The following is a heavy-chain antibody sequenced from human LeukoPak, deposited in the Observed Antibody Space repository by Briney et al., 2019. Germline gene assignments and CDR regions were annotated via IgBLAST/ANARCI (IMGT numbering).Heavy chain of an antibody. V-gene: IGHV5-51*01. CDR1: GYSFTSYW. J-gene: IGHJ4*02. CDR2: IYPGDSDT. Sequence: PGESLKISCQCSGYSFTSYWIGWVRQMPGKGLGWMGIIYPGDSDTRYSPSFQGQVTISADKSISTAYLQWSSLKASDTAMYYCARFVVGATQLFDYWGQGTLVTVSS. CDR3: ARFVVGATQLFDY. D-gene: IGHD1-26*01.